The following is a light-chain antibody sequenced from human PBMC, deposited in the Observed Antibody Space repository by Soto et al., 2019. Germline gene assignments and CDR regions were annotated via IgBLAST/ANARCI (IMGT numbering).Light chain of an antibody. Sequence: DIVMTQSPDSLPVSLGQTATINCKSSQAVLYAANKAKYLAWYQQKPGQSPKLLIYWRSTRQSGVPARFSGTGSDTDLTLTIASLQAEDVAVYFCQQFFRIPLTFGGGTKVAI. J-gene: IGKJ4*01. CDR2: WRS. V-gene: IGKV4-1*01. CDR1: QAVLYAANKAKY. CDR3: QQFFRIPLT.